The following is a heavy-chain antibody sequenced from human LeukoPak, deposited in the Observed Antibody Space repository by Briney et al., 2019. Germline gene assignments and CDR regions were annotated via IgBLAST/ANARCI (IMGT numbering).Heavy chain of an antibody. Sequence: GESLKISCKGSGYSFTSYWIGWVRQMPGKGLEWMGIIYPGDSDTRYSPSFQGQVTISADKSISTAYLQWSSLKASDTAMYYCARSSRRGDFWSGSPNWFDPWGQGTLVTVSS. CDR1: GYSFTSYW. D-gene: IGHD3-3*01. CDR2: IYPGDSDT. J-gene: IGHJ5*02. V-gene: IGHV5-51*01. CDR3: ARSSRRGDFWSGSPNWFDP.